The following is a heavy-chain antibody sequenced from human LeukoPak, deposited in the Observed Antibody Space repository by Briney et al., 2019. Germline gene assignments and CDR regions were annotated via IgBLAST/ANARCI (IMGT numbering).Heavy chain of an antibody. D-gene: IGHD3-22*01. CDR2: IYTSGST. J-gene: IGHJ4*02. V-gene: IGHV4-61*02. CDR1: GGSISSGSYY. CDR3: ARALDHDSSGYNAYYFDY. Sequence: SETLSLTCTVSGGSISSGSYYWSWIRQPAGKGLEWIGRIYTSGSTNYNPSLKSRVTISVDTSKNQFSLKLSSVTAADTAVYYCARALDHDSSGYNAYYFDYWGQGTLVTVSS.